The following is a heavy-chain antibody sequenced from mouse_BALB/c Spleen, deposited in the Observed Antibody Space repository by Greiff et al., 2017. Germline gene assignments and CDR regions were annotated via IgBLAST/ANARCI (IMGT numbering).Heavy chain of an antibody. Sequence: QVQLQQSGAELMKPGASVKISCKATGYTFSSYWIEWVKQRPGHGLEWIGEILPGSGSTNYNEKFKGKATFTADTSSNTAYMQLSSLTSEDSAVDYCARGYRYGARDDWGQGTAVTVAS. CDR1: GYTFSSYW. CDR3: ARGYRYGARDD. D-gene: IGHD2-14*01. V-gene: IGHV1-9*01. CDR2: ILPGSGST. J-gene: IGHJ4*01.